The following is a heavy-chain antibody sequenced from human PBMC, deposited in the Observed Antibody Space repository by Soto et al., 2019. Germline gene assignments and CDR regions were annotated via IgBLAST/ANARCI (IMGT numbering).Heavy chain of an antibody. V-gene: IGHV3-7*03. CDR1: GFTFSSYW. D-gene: IGHD2-8*01. CDR2: IKQDGSEK. Sequence: GGSLRLSCAASGFTFSSYWMSWVRQAPGKGLEWVANIKQDGSEKYYVDSVKGRFTISRDNAKNSLYLQMNSLRAEDTAVYYCARDQGCTNGVCYPDFDYWGQGTLVTVSS. CDR3: ARDQGCTNGVCYPDFDY. J-gene: IGHJ4*02.